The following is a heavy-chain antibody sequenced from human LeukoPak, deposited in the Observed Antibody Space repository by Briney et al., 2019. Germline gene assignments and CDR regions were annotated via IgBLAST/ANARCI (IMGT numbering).Heavy chain of an antibody. V-gene: IGHV3-NL1*01. CDR1: GFTFSNYA. J-gene: IGHJ6*02. D-gene: IGHD2-15*01. CDR2: ITGGGGDT. CDR3: ARGYCSGGSCYSTDYYYYGMDV. Sequence: HSGGSLRLSCAASGFTFSNYAMAWVRQAPGKEPEWVSVITGGGGDTYHIDSVRGRFTISRDNSKNTLYLQMNSLRAEDTAVYYCARGYCSGGSCYSTDYYYYGMDVWGQGTTVTVSS.